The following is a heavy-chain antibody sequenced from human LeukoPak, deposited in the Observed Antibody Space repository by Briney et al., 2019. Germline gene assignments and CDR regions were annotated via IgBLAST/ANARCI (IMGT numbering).Heavy chain of an antibody. CDR1: GGTFSSYA. CDR3: ARDGAGGYCSSTRCYVFDP. V-gene: IGHV1-69*06. D-gene: IGHD2-2*01. CDR2: ITPFFGTA. Sequence: SVKVSCKASGGTFSSYAGSWVRQAPGQGLEWMGRITPFFGTANYAQKFQGRVTITADKSTNTAYMELSSLRSEDTAVYYCARDGAGGYCSSTRCYVFDPWGQGTLVTVSS. J-gene: IGHJ5*02.